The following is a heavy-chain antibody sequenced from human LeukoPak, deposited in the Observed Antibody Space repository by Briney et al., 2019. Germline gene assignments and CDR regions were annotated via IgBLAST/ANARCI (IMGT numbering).Heavy chain of an antibody. V-gene: IGHV4-30-4*08. Sequence: SQTLSLTCTVSGGSISSGGYYWSWIRQHPGKGLEWIGYIYYSGSTQYNPSLESRISISKDTSKNQFSLELTSVTAADTAVYYCARGSGYFYCLDAWGQGATVTVSS. D-gene: IGHD3-3*01. CDR1: GGSISSGGYY. J-gene: IGHJ6*02. CDR2: IYYSGST. CDR3: ARGSGYFYCLDA.